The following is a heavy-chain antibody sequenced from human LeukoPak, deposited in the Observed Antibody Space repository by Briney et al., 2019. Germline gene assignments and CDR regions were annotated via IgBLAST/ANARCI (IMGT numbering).Heavy chain of an antibody. Sequence: GGSLRLSCAASGFTFSSYAMTWVRQAPGKGLEWVSGIGGSSGKTFYADSVKGRFTISRDNSKNTLYLQMNALRAEDTAIYFCAKQPYQYVSGSPSWLDPWGQGTLVTVSS. D-gene: IGHD3-10*01. CDR3: AKQPYQYVSGSPSWLDP. V-gene: IGHV3-23*01. CDR2: IGGSSGKT. J-gene: IGHJ5*02. CDR1: GFTFSSYA.